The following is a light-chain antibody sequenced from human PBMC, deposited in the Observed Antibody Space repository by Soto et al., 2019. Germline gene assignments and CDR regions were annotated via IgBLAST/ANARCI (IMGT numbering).Light chain of an antibody. V-gene: IGKV3-20*01. CDR3: QQHTSSPHMYT. CDR2: GAS. CDR1: QSVSSSY. Sequence: EIVLTQSPGTLSLSPGERATLSCRASQSVSSSYLVWYQQKPGQAPRLHISGASSRATGIPDRFSGSGSGTDFTLTISRLEPEDFAVYYCQQHTSSPHMYTFGQGTKLEIK. J-gene: IGKJ2*01.